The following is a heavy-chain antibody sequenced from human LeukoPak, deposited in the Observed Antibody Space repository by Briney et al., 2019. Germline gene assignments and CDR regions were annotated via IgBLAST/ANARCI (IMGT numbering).Heavy chain of an antibody. CDR3: ASYDSSGYYHYFDY. Sequence: PGGSLRLSCAASGFTFRSYAMSWVRQAPGKGLEWVSAISGSGGSTYYADSVKGRFTISRDNPKNTLYLQMNSLRAEDTAVYYCASYDSSGYYHYFDYWGQGTLVTVSS. CDR2: ISGSGGST. CDR1: GFTFRSYA. J-gene: IGHJ4*02. V-gene: IGHV3-23*01. D-gene: IGHD3-22*01.